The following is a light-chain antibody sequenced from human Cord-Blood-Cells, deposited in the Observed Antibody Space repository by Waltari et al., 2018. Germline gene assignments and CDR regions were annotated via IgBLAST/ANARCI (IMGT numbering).Light chain of an antibody. CDR2: EVS. Sequence: DIVMTQTPLSLSVTPGQPASISCKSSQSLLHSDGKTYLYWYLQKPGQSPQLLIYEVSSRFSWVPDRFSGSGSGTDFTLKISRVEAEDVGVYYCMQGIHLPTLTFGGGTKVEIK. J-gene: IGKJ4*01. CDR1: QSLLHSDGKTY. V-gene: IGKV2-29*02. CDR3: MQGIHLPTLT.